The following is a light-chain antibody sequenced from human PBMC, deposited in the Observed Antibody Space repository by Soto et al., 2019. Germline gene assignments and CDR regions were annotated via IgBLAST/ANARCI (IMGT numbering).Light chain of an antibody. V-gene: IGLV2-14*01. CDR1: SSDVGGYNY. J-gene: IGLJ2*01. CDR2: EVS. Sequence: QSALTQPASVSGSPGQSITISCTGTSSDVGGYNYVSWYQQHPGKAPKLMIYEVSNRPSGVSNRFSGSKSGNTASLTISGLEADDDADYYCSSDISLSRPVFGGGTKLTVL. CDR3: SSDISLSRPV.